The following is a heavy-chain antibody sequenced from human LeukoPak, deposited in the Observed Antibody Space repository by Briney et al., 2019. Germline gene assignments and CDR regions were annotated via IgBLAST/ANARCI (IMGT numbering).Heavy chain of an antibody. J-gene: IGHJ4*02. CDR3: ARFLGSTDY. V-gene: IGHV3-23*01. D-gene: IGHD3-10*01. CDR1: GFTFSSYA. CDR2: IGSSGVTT. Sequence: PGGSLGLSCAASGFTFSSYAMSWVRQAPGKGLEWVSAIGSSGVTTYYADSVKGRFTISRDNSRNTLYLQMSSLRAEDTAVYYCARFLGSTDYWGQGTLVTVSS.